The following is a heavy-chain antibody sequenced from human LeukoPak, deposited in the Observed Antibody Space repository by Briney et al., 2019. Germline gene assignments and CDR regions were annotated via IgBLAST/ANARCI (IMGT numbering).Heavy chain of an antibody. Sequence: SETLSLTCTVSGGSVSSYYLSWIRQPPGRGLEWIGYIYYSGSTNYSPSLKSRVTISVDTSKNQFSLKLSSVTAADTAVYYCARGWGYFDSWGQGTLVTVSS. D-gene: IGHD7-27*01. CDR3: ARGWGYFDS. J-gene: IGHJ4*02. CDR2: IYYSGST. V-gene: IGHV4-59*08. CDR1: GGSVSSYY.